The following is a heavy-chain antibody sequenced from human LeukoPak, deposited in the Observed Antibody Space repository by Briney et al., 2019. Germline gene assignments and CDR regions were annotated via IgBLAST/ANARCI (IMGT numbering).Heavy chain of an antibody. CDR2: IYYSGST. V-gene: IGHV4-59*01. J-gene: IGHJ2*01. CDR3: ARVYYSSSYDYWYFDL. CDR1: GGSISSYY. Sequence: SETLSLTCTVSGGSISSYYWSWIRQPPGKGLEWIGYIYYSGSTNYNRSLKSRVTISVDTSKNQFSLKLSSVTAADTAVYYCARVYYSSSYDYWYFDLWGRGTLVTVSS. D-gene: IGHD6-13*01.